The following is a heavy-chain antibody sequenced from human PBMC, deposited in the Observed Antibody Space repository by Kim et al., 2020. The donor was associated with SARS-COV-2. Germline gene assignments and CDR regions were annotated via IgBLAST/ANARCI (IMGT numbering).Heavy chain of an antibody. CDR3: ARGSAAAGTNYYYYGMDV. V-gene: IGHV4-4*02. J-gene: IGHJ6*02. D-gene: IGHD6-13*01. CDR2: IYHSGST. CDR1: GGSISSSNW. Sequence: SETLSLTCAVSGGSISSSNWWSWVRQPPGKGLEWIGEIYHSGSTNYNPSLKSRVTISVDKSKNQFSLKLSSVTAADTAVYYCARGSAAAGTNYYYYGMDVWGQGTTVTVSS.